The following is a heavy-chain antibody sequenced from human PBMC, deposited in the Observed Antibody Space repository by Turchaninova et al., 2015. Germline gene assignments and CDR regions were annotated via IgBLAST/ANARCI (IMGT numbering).Heavy chain of an antibody. CDR3: ARVKSGSNCFDY. CDR2: IYYTGTT. D-gene: IGHD5-24*01. Sequence: QVQLQESGPGLVKPSETLSPTCSVSGASISSNYWSWIRQPPGKGLEWIGYIYYTGTTNYNPSVKSRVTISTDTSKNQFSLKLRSVTAADTAVYYCARVKSGSNCFDYWGQGTLVTVSS. CDR1: GASISSNY. J-gene: IGHJ4*02. V-gene: IGHV4-59*01.